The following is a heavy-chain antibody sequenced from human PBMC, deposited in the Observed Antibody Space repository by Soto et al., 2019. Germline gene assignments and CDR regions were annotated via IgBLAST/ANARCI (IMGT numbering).Heavy chain of an antibody. CDR3: VRVRWVGSNSLNKDWFDP. J-gene: IGHJ5*02. V-gene: IGHV5-51*01. Sequence: PGESLKISCMRSGYTFTSHWIGWVRQMPGKGLEWMGIIYPGDSDTRYSPSFQGQVTISADKSIRTAYLQWNSLKASDTAMYYCVRVRWVGSNSLNKDWFDPGCPGALVNASS. D-gene: IGHD1-26*01. CDR2: IYPGDSDT. CDR1: GYTFTSHW.